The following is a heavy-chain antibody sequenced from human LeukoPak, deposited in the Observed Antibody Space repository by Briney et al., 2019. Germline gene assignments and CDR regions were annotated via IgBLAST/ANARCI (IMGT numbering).Heavy chain of an antibody. D-gene: IGHD3-3*01. J-gene: IGHJ4*02. CDR1: GGSFSGYY. CDR2: INHSGST. CDR3: ARRRFWSGYLGYFDY. V-gene: IGHV4-34*01. Sequence: SETLSLTCAVYGGSFSGYYWSWIRQPPGKGLEGIGEINHSGSTNYNPSLNSRVTISVDTSKNQFSLKLSSVTAADTAVYYCARRRFWSGYLGYFDYWGQGTLVTVSS.